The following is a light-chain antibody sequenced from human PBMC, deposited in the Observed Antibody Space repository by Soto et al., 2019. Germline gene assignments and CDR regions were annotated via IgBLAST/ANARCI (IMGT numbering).Light chain of an antibody. CDR2: EVS. CDR3: SSYARNRDVL. J-gene: IGLJ2*01. CDR1: SSDVDYYNY. V-gene: IGLV2-14*01. Sequence: QSALAQPASVSGSPGQSITISCTGTSSDVDYYNYVSWYQQHPGKAPKLMIYEVSNRPSGVSNRFSGSKSGNTASLTISGLQAEDEADYYCSSYARNRDVLFGGGTKVTAL.